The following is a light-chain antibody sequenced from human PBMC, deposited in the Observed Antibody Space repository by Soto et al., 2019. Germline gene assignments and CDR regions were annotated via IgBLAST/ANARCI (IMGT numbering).Light chain of an antibody. Sequence: AIRMTQSPSSLSASTGDRVTITCRASQGISSYLAWYQQKPGKAPKLLIYAASTLQSGVPSRFSGSGSGTDFTLTISCLQSEDLATYYCQQYYSYPPGFGQGTRLEIK. CDR2: AAS. CDR1: QGISSY. CDR3: QQYYSYPPG. J-gene: IGKJ5*01. V-gene: IGKV1-8*01.